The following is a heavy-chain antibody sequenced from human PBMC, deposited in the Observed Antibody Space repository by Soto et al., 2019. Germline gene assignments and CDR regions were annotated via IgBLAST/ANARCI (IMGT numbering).Heavy chain of an antibody. V-gene: IGHV4-61*01. J-gene: IGHJ3*02. Sequence: SGTLYLTCTVSGGSVSSGSYYWSWIRQPPGKGLEWIGYIYYSGSTNYNPSLKSRVTISVDTSKNQFSLKLSSVTAADTAVYYCARGKAYYYDSSGYYDDDAFDIWGQGTMVTVS. CDR1: GGSVSSGSYY. CDR3: ARGKAYYYDSSGYYDDDAFDI. D-gene: IGHD3-22*01. CDR2: IYYSGST.